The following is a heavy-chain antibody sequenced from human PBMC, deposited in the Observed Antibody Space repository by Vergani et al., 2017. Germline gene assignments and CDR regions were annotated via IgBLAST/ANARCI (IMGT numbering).Heavy chain of an antibody. V-gene: IGHV4-39*01. D-gene: IGHD6-13*01. CDR3: ARHISGEQQQVDY. CDR1: GGSISSSSYY. CDR2: IYYSGST. J-gene: IGHJ4*02. Sequence: QLQLQESGPGLVKPSETLSLTCTVSGGSISSSSYYWGWIRQPPGKGLEWIGSIYYSGSTYYNPSLKSRVTISVDTSKNQFSLKLSSVTAADTAVYYCARHISGEQQQVDYWGQGTLVTVSS.